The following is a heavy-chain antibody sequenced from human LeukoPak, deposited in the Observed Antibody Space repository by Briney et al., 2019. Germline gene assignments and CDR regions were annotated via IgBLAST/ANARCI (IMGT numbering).Heavy chain of an antibody. CDR2: IYYSGST. CDR3: AAKPDGGPFDY. CDR1: GGSISSGDYY. J-gene: IGHJ4*02. Sequence: SETLSLTCTVSGGSISSGDYYWSWIRQPPGKGLEWIGYIYYSGSTYYNPSLKSRVTISVDTAKNQFSLKLSSVTAADTAVYYCAAKPDGGPFDYWGQGTLVTVSS. V-gene: IGHV4-30-4*01. D-gene: IGHD2-15*01.